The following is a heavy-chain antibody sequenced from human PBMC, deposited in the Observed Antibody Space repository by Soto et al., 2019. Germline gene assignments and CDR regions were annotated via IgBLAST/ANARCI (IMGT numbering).Heavy chain of an antibody. Sequence: QVQLVESGGGVVQPGRSLRLSCAASGFTFSSYGMHWVRQAPGKGLEWVAVISYDGSNKYYADSVKGRFTISRDNSKNTLYLQMNSLRAEDTAVYYCAKDLVATIPRGPKEQFDYWGQGTLVTVSS. D-gene: IGHD5-12*01. V-gene: IGHV3-30*18. CDR2: ISYDGSNK. CDR3: AKDLVATIPRGPKEQFDY. J-gene: IGHJ4*02. CDR1: GFTFSSYG.